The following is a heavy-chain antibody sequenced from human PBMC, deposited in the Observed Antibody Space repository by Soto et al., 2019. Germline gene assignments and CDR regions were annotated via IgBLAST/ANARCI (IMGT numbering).Heavy chain of an antibody. CDR3: ARDSGYSYGYYGMHV. CDR2: IYGGGST. J-gene: IGHJ6*02. Sequence: EVQQVESGGGLIQPGGSLRLSCAASGFTVSGNHMSWVSQAPGKGLEWVSVIYGGGSTYYADSVKGRFTISRDNSKNTLYLQMNSLRAADTAVYYCARDSGYSYGYYGMHVWGQGTTVTVSS. D-gene: IGHD5-18*01. CDR1: GFTVSGNH. V-gene: IGHV3-53*01.